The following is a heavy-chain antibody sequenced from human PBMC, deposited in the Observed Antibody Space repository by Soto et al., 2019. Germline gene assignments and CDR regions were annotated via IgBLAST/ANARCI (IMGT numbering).Heavy chain of an antibody. Sequence: SETLSLTCTVSGGSISSGDYYWSWIRQPPGKGLEWIGYIYYSGSTYYNPSLKSRVTISVETSKNQFSLKLSSVTAADTAVYYCAREVRQPLLYPPFDPWGQGTLVTVS. D-gene: IGHD2-2*02. V-gene: IGHV4-30-4*01. CDR1: GGSISSGDYY. J-gene: IGHJ5*02. CDR3: AREVRQPLLYPPFDP. CDR2: IYYSGST.